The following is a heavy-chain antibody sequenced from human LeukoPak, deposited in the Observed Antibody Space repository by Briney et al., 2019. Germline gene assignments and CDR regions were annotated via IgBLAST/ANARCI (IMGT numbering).Heavy chain of an antibody. D-gene: IGHD6-19*01. CDR1: GGSISSGSYY. V-gene: IGHV4-61*02. Sequence: PSQTLSLTCTVSGGSISSGSYYWSWLRQPAGKGLEGLGRIYTSGSTNYNPSLKSRVTISVDTSKNQFSLKLSSVTAADTAVYYCARERAVAGTFTSYYYYYMDVWGKGTTVTVSS. CDR3: ARERAVAGTFTSYYYYYMDV. J-gene: IGHJ6*03. CDR2: IYTSGST.